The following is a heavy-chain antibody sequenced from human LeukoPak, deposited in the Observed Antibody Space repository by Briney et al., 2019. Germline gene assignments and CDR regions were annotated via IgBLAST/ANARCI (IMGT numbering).Heavy chain of an antibody. J-gene: IGHJ6*02. CDR2: ISWNSGSI. CDR1: GFTFDDYA. CDR3: AKGRDPDYYYYGMDV. Sequence: PGGSLRLSCAASGFTFDDYAMHWVRHAPGKGLEWVSGISWNSGSIGYADSVKGRFTIYRDNAKNSLYLQMNSLRAEDTALYYCAKGRDPDYYYYGMDVWGQGTTVTVSS. V-gene: IGHV3-9*01.